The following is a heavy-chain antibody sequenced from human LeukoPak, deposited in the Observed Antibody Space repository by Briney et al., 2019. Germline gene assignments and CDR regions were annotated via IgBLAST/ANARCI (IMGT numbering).Heavy chain of an antibody. V-gene: IGHV5-51*01. CDR3: ARNYHFDY. Sequence: GGSLKVSRQGFGYSFTRYWYGWGGQMPGTSLEWMGIIYPADSDTRYSPSFQGQLTISADKSISTAYLQWSSLNASDTAMYYCARNYHFDYWGQGTLVTVSS. J-gene: IGHJ4*02. CDR2: IYPADSDT. D-gene: IGHD3-10*01. CDR1: GYSFTRYW.